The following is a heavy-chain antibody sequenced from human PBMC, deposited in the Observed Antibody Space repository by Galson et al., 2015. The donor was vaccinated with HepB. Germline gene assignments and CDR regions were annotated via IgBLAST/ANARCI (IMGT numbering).Heavy chain of an antibody. CDR3: ASDPATYYYGSGSYSPHDY. D-gene: IGHD3-10*01. V-gene: IGHV3-30*04. CDR2: ISYDGSNK. CDR1: GFTFSSYA. J-gene: IGHJ4*02. Sequence: LRLSCAASGFTFSSYAMHWVRQAPGKGLEWVAVISYDGSNKYYADSVKGRFTISRDNSKNTLYLQMNSLRAEDTAVYYCASDPATYYYGSGSYSPHDYWGQGTLVTVSS.